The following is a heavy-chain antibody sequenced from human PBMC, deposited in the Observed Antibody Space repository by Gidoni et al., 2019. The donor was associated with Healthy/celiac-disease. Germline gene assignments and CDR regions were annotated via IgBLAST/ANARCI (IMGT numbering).Heavy chain of an antibody. V-gene: IGHV4-59*01. CDR1: GGSISSYY. Sequence: QVQLQESGPGLVKPSETLSLTCTVSGGSISSYYWSWIRQPPGKGLEWIGYISYSGSTNYNPSLKSRVTISVDTSKNQFSLKLSSVTAADTAVYYCARGSCSGGSCYYFDYWGQGTLVTVSS. CDR2: ISYSGST. J-gene: IGHJ4*02. D-gene: IGHD2-15*01. CDR3: ARGSCSGGSCYYFDY.